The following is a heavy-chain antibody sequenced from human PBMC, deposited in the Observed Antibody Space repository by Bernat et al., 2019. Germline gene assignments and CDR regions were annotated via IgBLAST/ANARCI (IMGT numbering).Heavy chain of an antibody. CDR2: ISGSGGST. V-gene: IGHV3-23*01. J-gene: IGHJ4*02. Sequence: EVQLLESGGGLVQPGWSLRLSCAASGFTFSSYAMSWVRQAPGKGLEWVAAISGSGGSTYYADSVKGRFTISRDNSKNTLYLQMNSLGAEDTAVYYCAKGGGLWSLYYFDYWGQGTLVTVSS. CDR1: GFTFSSYA. CDR3: AKGGGLWSLYYFDY. D-gene: IGHD3-3*01.